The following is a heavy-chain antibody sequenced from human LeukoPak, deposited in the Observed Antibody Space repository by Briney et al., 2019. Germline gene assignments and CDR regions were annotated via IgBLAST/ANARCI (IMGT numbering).Heavy chain of an antibody. CDR1: GVTLSSNY. D-gene: IGHD1-1*01. CDR3: ARLRGEAGTHLSYDY. Sequence: PGGSLRLSCAASGVTLSSNYMTWVRQAPGKGLEWVSVIYSGGNTYYEDSVKGRFTISRDNSKNTLHLQMNSLRVEDTAVYYCARLRGEAGTHLSYDYWGQGTLVTVSS. J-gene: IGHJ4*02. V-gene: IGHV3-66*04. CDR2: IYSGGNT.